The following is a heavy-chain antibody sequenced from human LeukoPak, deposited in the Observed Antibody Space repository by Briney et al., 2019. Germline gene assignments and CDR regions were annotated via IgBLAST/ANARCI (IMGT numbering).Heavy chain of an antibody. CDR1: GGTFSSYA. J-gene: IGHJ4*02. Sequence: ASVKVSCKTSGGTFSSYAINWVRRAPGQGLEWMGWFIYIYGSAVYAEKFQGRVTITTDESSSTVYMELSSLRSEDTAVYYCASSAHYYDSNGPADYWGQGTRVTVSS. CDR3: ASSAHYYDSNGPADY. V-gene: IGHV1-69*05. D-gene: IGHD3-22*01. CDR2: FIYIYGSA.